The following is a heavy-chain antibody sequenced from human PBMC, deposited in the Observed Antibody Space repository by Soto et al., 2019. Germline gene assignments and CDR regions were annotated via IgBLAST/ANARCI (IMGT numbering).Heavy chain of an antibody. CDR3: ARASAAAGPFDY. J-gene: IGHJ4*02. D-gene: IGHD6-13*01. CDR1: GFTFSSYS. CDR2: ISSSSSYI. Sequence: PGGSLRLSCAASGFTFSSYSMNWVRQAPGKGLEWVSSISSSSSYIYYADSVKGRFTISRDNAKSSLYLQMNSLRAEDTAVYYCARASAAAGPFDYWGQGTLVTVSS. V-gene: IGHV3-21*01.